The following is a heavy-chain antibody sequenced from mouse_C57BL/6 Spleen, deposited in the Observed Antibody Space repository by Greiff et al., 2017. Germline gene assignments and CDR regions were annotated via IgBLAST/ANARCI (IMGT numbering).Heavy chain of an antibody. CDR1: GYTFTDYY. D-gene: IGHD1-1*01. CDR2: IYPGSGNT. CDR3: ARFITTVVDYAMDY. J-gene: IGHJ4*01. Sequence: VQLQQSGAELVRPGASVKLSCKASGYTFTDYYITWVKQRPGQGLEWIARIYPGSGNTYYNEKFKGKATLTAEKSSSTAYMQLSSLTSEDSAVYFCARFITTVVDYAMDYWGQGTSVTVSS. V-gene: IGHV1-76*01.